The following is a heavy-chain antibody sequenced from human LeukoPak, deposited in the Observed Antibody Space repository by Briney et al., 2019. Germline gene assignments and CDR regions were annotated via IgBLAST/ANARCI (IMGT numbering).Heavy chain of an antibody. CDR3: ARVPGDYEYYYYMDV. CDR1: GFTFSDYY. CDR2: ISSSSSTI. Sequence: PGGSLRLSCAASGFTFSDYYMSWIRQAPGKGLEWVSYISSSSSTIYYADSVKGRFTISRDNAKNSLYLQMNSLRAEDTAVYYCARVPGDYEYYYYMDVWGKGTTVTVSS. J-gene: IGHJ6*03. V-gene: IGHV3-11*04. D-gene: IGHD4-17*01.